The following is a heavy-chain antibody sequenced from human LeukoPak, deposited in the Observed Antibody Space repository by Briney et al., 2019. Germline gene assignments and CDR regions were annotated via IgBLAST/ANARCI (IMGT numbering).Heavy chain of an antibody. CDR1: GFTLSSHW. D-gene: IGHD2-2*01. V-gene: IGHV3-7*01. J-gene: IGHJ4*02. CDR3: AQHSDQPHAFHY. Sequence: GVLRLSCVVSGFTLSSHWMSWVRQAPGKWLEWVANIKEDGSEKYYVDSVKGRFTISRDNSKNTLYLQMNSLRAEDTAVYYCAQHSDQPHAFHYWGQGTLVTVSS. CDR2: IKEDGSEK.